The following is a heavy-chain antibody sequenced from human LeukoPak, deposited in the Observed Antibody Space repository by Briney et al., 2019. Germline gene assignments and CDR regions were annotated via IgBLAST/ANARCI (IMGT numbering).Heavy chain of an antibody. CDR3: ARDVSVSGMDV. CDR1: GLTFTDYW. J-gene: IGHJ6*02. D-gene: IGHD5/OR15-5a*01. V-gene: IGHV3-7*01. CDR2: IKRDGSEK. Sequence: PGGSLRLSCAASGLTFTDYWMSWVRQAPGKGLEWVANIKRDGSEKYYVYSVKGRFTSSRDNPKKSVYLQMNSLRAEDTAIYYCARDVSVSGMDVWGQGTTVIVSS.